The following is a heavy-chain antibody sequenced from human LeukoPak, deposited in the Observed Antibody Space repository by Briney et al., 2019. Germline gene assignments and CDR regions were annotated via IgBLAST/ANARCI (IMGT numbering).Heavy chain of an antibody. V-gene: IGHV3-48*01. CDR3: APGAEYFQH. J-gene: IGHJ1*01. Sequence: PGGSLRLSCAASGFTFSSYSMNWVRQAPGKGLEWISYIDSSSSSIYYADSVKGRFTISRDNSKNTLYLQMNSLRAEDTAVYYCAPGAEYFQHWGQGTLVTVSS. CDR1: GFTFSSYS. CDR2: IDSSSSSI. D-gene: IGHD2-2*01.